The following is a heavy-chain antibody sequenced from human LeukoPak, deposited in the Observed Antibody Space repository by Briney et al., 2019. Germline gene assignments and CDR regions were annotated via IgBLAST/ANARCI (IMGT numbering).Heavy chain of an antibody. CDR2: INHSGST. Sequence: AETLSLTCAVYGGSFSGYYWSWIRQPPGKGLEGIGEINHSGSTNYNPALKSRVTISVATSKNQFSLKLSSVTAADTAVYYCARRHRVFSPSFDYWGQGTLVTVSS. D-gene: IGHD3-9*01. J-gene: IGHJ4*02. CDR1: GGSFSGYY. CDR3: ARRHRVFSPSFDY. V-gene: IGHV4-34*01.